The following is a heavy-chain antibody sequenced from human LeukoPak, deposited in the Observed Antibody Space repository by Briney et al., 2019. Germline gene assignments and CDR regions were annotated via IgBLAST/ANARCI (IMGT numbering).Heavy chain of an antibody. CDR1: GYSFSDYW. Sequence: GESLKISCKGSGYSFSDYWIGWVRQMPGKGLEWMGIIYPGDSDTTHSPSFQGQVTISADRSISTAYLQWSSLKASDTAMYYCARRGYSNYVPFDYWGQGTLVTVSS. D-gene: IGHD4-11*01. CDR3: ARRGYSNYVPFDY. CDR2: IYPGDSDT. J-gene: IGHJ4*02. V-gene: IGHV5-51*01.